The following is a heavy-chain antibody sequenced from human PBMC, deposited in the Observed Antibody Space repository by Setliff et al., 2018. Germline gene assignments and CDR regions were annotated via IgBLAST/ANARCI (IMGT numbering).Heavy chain of an antibody. V-gene: IGHV3-74*01. D-gene: IGHD4-4*01. CDR2: INFDGTST. CDR3: AKGVVGGDDYNYPDDAFHI. CDR1: GLTLSHYW. Sequence: GGSLRLSCEGSGLTLSHYWMHWVRQGSGKGLVWVSYINFDGTSTNYADSVKGRFTISRDNAKNTVYLQMSSLRAEDTAVYYCAKGVVGGDDYNYPDDAFHIWGQGTMVTVSS. J-gene: IGHJ3*02.